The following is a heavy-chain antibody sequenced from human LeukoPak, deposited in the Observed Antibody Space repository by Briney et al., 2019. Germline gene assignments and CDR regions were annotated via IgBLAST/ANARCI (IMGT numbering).Heavy chain of an antibody. J-gene: IGHJ4*02. CDR1: GFTVSSNY. CDR2: IYSGGST. V-gene: IGHV3-53*05. CDR3: AKGRYYDNTGSPIDN. D-gene: IGHD3-22*01. Sequence: GGSLRLSCAASGFTVSSNYMSWVRQAPGKGLEWVSVIYSGGSTYYADSVKGRITISRDNSKNTLYLQMNSLRAEDTAIYYCAKGRYYDNTGSPIDNWGQGTLVTVSS.